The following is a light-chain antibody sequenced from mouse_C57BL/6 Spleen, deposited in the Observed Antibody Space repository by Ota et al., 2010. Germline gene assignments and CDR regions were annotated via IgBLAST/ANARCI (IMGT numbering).Light chain of an antibody. J-gene: IGKJ5*01. Sequence: DIKMTQSPSSMYASLGERVTITCKASQDINSYLSXFQQKPGKSPKTLIYRANRLVDGVPSRFSGSGSGQDYSLTISSLEYEDMGIYYCLQYDEFPPLTFGAGTKLELK. CDR3: LQYDEFPPLT. CDR1: QDINSY. CDR2: RAN. V-gene: IGKV14-111*01.